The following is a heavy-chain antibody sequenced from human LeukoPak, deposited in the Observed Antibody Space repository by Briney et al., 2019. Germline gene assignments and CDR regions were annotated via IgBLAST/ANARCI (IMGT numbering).Heavy chain of an antibody. D-gene: IGHD6-13*01. CDR1: GFTFDDYA. V-gene: IGHV3-9*01. Sequence: GGSLRLSCAASGFTFDDYAMHWVRQAPGKGLERVSGISWNSGSIGYADSVKGRFTTSRDNAKNSLYLQMNSLRAEDTAVYYCAKDGIAAAGNEYFQHWGQGTLVTVSS. CDR2: ISWNSGSI. CDR3: AKDGIAAAGNEYFQH. J-gene: IGHJ1*01.